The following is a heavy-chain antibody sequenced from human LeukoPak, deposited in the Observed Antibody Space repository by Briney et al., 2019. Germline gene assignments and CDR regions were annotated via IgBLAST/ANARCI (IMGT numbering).Heavy chain of an antibody. CDR1: GGSFSGYY. J-gene: IGHJ5*02. V-gene: IGHV4-34*01. CDR3: ARGLYCSSDSCNH. D-gene: IGHD2-2*01. CDR2: IDHSGST. Sequence: PSETLSLTCAVYGGSFSGYYWSWIRQPPGKGLEWIGEIDHSGSTNYNPSLKSRVTISADTSKNQFSLSLTSVTAADTAVYYCARGLYCSSDSCNHWGQGTLVTVSS.